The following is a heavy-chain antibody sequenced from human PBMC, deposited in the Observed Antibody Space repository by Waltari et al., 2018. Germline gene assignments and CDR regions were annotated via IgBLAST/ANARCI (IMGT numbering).Heavy chain of an antibody. CDR2: IWYDGSNK. CDR3: AKRMEPNDAFDI. CDR1: GFTFSSYG. Sequence: QVQLVESGGGVVQPGRSLRLSCAASGFTFSSYGMHWVRQAPGKGLEWVAVIWYDGSNKYYADSVKGRFTISRDNSKNTLYLQMNSLRAEDTAMYYCAKRMEPNDAFDIWGQGTMVTVSS. D-gene: IGHD1-26*01. J-gene: IGHJ3*02. V-gene: IGHV3-30*18.